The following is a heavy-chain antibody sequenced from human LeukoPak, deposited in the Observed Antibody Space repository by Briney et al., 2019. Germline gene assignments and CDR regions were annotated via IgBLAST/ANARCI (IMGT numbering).Heavy chain of an antibody. J-gene: IGHJ4*02. Sequence: GASVKVSCKASGGTFSSYAISWVRQALGQGLEWMGRIIPIFGTANYAQKFQGRVTITTDESTSTAYMELSSLRSEDTAVYYCARESMSALVYAFDAWGQGTLVTVSS. V-gene: IGHV1-69*05. CDR2: IIPIFGTA. CDR3: ARESMSALVYAFDA. CDR1: GGTFSSYA. D-gene: IGHD2-8*01.